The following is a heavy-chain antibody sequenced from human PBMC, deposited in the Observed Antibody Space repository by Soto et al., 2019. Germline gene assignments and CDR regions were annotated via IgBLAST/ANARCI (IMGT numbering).Heavy chain of an antibody. CDR1: SHT. Sequence: SHTKNWVREAPGQRLEWMGWINSGSGDTKYSQRFQGRVTLTRDTSANTAYMQLSSLRSEDTAVYYCAIGHGSVRPLAPRFGYWGQGTLV. J-gene: IGHJ4*02. CDR3: AIGHGSVRPLAPRFGY. D-gene: IGHD3-10*01. V-gene: IGHV1-3*01. CDR2: INSGSGDT.